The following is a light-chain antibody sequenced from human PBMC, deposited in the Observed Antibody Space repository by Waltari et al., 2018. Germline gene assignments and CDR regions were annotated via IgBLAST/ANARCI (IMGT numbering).Light chain of an antibody. V-gene: IGLV2-14*01. Sequence: QSALTQPASVSGSPGQSITISCTGTSDAVGAYNYVSWYQQHPGLAPKLIIYEVNNRPFGISSRFSGSKSGNTASLTISGLQADDESHYYCTSYRSSSTPVVFGGGTKLTVL. CDR2: EVN. CDR3: TSYRSSSTPVV. J-gene: IGLJ2*01. CDR1: SDAVGAYNY.